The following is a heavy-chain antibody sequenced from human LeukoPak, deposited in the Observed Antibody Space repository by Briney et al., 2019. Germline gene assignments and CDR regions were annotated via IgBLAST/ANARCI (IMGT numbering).Heavy chain of an antibody. D-gene: IGHD2-2*01. CDR1: GFTFSSYA. J-gene: IGHJ5*02. V-gene: IGHV3-23*01. CDR3: AKGLVGVVPAA. Sequence: GGSLRLSCAASGFTFSSYAMSWVRQAPGKGLEWVSTISGSGGGTYYAESVKGRFTISRDNSKNMLYLQMNSLRAEDTAVYYCAKGLVGVVPAAWGQGTLVTVSS. CDR2: ISGSGGGT.